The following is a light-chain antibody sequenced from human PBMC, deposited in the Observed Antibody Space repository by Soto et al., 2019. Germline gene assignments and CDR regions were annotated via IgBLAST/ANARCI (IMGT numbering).Light chain of an antibody. CDR3: QQYNSYSGM. J-gene: IGKJ1*01. Sequence: DIQMTQSPSTLSASVGDRVTITCRASQSISSWLAWYQQKPGKAPKLLIYKASGLESGVPSRFSGSGSGTDFTLTISGLQPDDFATYYCQQYNSYSGMFGQGTKVDNK. V-gene: IGKV1-5*03. CDR1: QSISSW. CDR2: KAS.